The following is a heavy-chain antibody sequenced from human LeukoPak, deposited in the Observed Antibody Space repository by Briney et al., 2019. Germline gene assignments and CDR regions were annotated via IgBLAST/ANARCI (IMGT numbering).Heavy chain of an antibody. CDR3: ARGGARIGEYTYGFDY. D-gene: IGHD5-18*01. Sequence: GGSLRLSCAASGFTFSSYAMSWVRQAPGKGLEWVSAISGSGGSTYYADSVKGRFTISRDNSKNTLYLQMNSLRAEDTAVYYCARGGARIGEYTYGFDYWGQGALVTVSS. J-gene: IGHJ4*02. V-gene: IGHV3-23*01. CDR1: GFTFSSYA. CDR2: ISGSGGST.